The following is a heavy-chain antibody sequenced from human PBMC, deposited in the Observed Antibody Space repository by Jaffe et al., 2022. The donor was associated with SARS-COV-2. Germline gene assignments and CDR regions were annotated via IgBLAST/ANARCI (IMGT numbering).Heavy chain of an antibody. J-gene: IGHJ4*02. Sequence: QVQLQESGPGLVKPSEALSLTCTVSGGSISSYYWSWIRQPPEKGLEWIGFIYYSGSTNYNPSLKSRVTISLDTSKNQFSLRLSSVTAADTAVYYCARLGRPSVVTPYYFDYWGQGTLVTVSS. CDR3: ARLGRPSVVTPYYFDY. CDR1: GGSISSYY. CDR2: IYYSGST. D-gene: IGHD2-15*01. V-gene: IGHV4-59*01.